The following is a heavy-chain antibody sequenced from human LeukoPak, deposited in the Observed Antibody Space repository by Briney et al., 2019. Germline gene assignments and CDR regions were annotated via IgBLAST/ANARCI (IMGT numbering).Heavy chain of an antibody. CDR3: AKFIPLVGTTKGYFDS. J-gene: IGHJ4*02. CDR2: IGGGVSGT. V-gene: IGHV3-23*01. Sequence: GGSLRLSCAASGFIFSSYTIIWVRQAPGKGLEGVSGIGGGVSGTYYAASVKARFTISRDNSKNTAYLQMNSLRAEDTALYYCAKFIPLVGTTKGYFDSWGQGTLVTVSS. CDR1: GFIFSSYT. D-gene: IGHD1-26*01.